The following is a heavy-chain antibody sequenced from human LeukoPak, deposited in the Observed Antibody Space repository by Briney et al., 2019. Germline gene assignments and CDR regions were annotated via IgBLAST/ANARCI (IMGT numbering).Heavy chain of an antibody. V-gene: IGHV4-34*01. J-gene: IGHJ4*02. CDR3: ARSRAYYYDSSGYRPKNYFDY. Sequence: SETLSLTCAVYGGSFSGYYWSWIRQPPGKGLEWIGEINHSESTNYNPSLKSRVTISVDTSKNQFSLKLSSVTAADTAVYYCARSRAYYYDSSGYRPKNYFDYWGQETLVTVSS. CDR1: GGSFSGYY. CDR2: INHSEST. D-gene: IGHD3-22*01.